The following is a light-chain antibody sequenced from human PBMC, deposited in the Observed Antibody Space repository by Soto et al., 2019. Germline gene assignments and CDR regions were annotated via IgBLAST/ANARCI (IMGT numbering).Light chain of an antibody. CDR1: SSDVGGYKY. V-gene: IGLV2-14*01. Sequence: QSALTQPRSVSGSPGQSVTISCTGTSSDVGGYKYVSWYQQHPDKAPKLIIFEVSNRPSGISSRFSGSKSGHTASLTISGLQAEDEADYYCASYTSSSTSVIFGRGTKLTVL. CDR2: EVS. CDR3: ASYTSSSTSVI. J-gene: IGLJ2*01.